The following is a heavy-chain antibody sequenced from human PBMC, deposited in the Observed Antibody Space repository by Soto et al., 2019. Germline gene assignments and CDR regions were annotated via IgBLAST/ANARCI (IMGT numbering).Heavy chain of an antibody. D-gene: IGHD1-1*01. CDR3: ARDGLEDYYYYGMDV. J-gene: IGHJ6*02. V-gene: IGHV1-69*12. CDR1: GGTFSSYA. Sequence: QVQLVQSGAEVKKPGSSVQVSCKASGGTFSSYAISWVRQAPGQGLEWMGGIIPIFGTANYAQKFQGRVTITADESTSTAYLALSSLRSEDTAVYSCARDGLEDYYYYGMDVWGQGTTVTASS. CDR2: IIPIFGTA.